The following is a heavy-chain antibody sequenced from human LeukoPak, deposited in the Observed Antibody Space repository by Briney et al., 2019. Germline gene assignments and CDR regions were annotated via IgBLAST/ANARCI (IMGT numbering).Heavy chain of an antibody. V-gene: IGHV3-23*01. CDR1: GFTFNNYA. CDR2: LRGNGDT. J-gene: IGHJ4*02. Sequence: GESLRLSCAASGFTFNNYAMSWVRQAPVRGLEWVSSLRGNGDTFYADSVKGRFPLSRDDSRNTVYLQLNNLRVEDTAVYYCAKASRVSNADAVWWGQGTLVTVSS. D-gene: IGHD1-1*01. CDR3: AKASRVSNADAVW.